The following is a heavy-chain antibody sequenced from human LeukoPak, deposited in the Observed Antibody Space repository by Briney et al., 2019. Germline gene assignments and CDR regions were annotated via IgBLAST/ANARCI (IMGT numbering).Heavy chain of an antibody. Sequence: GGSLRLSCAASGFTFSSYNMNWVRQAPGKGLEWVSSISSSSNYIYYADSVKGRFTISRDNAKNSVYLQVNSLRAEDTALYYCARESGSPDYWGQGTLVTVSS. CDR2: ISSSSNYI. CDR1: GFTFSSYN. V-gene: IGHV3-21*01. J-gene: IGHJ4*02. D-gene: IGHD3-10*01. CDR3: ARESGSPDY.